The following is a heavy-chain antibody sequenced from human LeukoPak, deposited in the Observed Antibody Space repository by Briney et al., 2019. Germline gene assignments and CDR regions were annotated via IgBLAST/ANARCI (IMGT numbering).Heavy chain of an antibody. D-gene: IGHD1-14*01. Sequence: GGSLRLSCAASGFTFSSCGINWVRQAPGKGLEWVSSIVPTCTAGYYAHSVRGRFTISRDNAKNSMYLEMDSLRDEDTAVYYCAAETIGRHYDYWGKGTLLTVSP. CDR1: GFTFSSCG. CDR2: IVPTCTAG. J-gene: IGHJ4*02. V-gene: IGHV3-21*01. CDR3: AAETIGRHYDY.